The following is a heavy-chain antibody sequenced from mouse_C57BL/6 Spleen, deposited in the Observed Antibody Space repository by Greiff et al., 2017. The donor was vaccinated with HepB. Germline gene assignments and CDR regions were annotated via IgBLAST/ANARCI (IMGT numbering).Heavy chain of an antibody. CDR3: ARSDYYGSPYYAMDY. CDR1: GYAFSSSW. J-gene: IGHJ4*01. CDR2: IYPGDGDT. Sequence: VQLQQSGPELVKPGASVKISCKASGYAFSSSWMNWVKQRPGKGLEWIGRIYPGDGDTNYNGKFKGKATLTADKSSSTAYLQLSSLTSEDSAVYVCARSDYYGSPYYAMDYWGQGTSVTVSS. D-gene: IGHD1-1*01. V-gene: IGHV1-82*01.